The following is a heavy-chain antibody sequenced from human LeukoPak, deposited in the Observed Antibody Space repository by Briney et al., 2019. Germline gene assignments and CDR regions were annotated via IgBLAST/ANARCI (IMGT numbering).Heavy chain of an antibody. D-gene: IGHD3-22*01. CDR1: GGSISSGGYY. CDR2: IYYSGST. V-gene: IGHV4-31*03. CDR3: ARVGPYDSSGLDY. J-gene: IGHJ4*02. Sequence: SETLSLTCTVSGGSISSGGYYWSWIRQHPGKGLEWIGYIYYSGSTYYNPSLKSRVTISVDTSKKQFSLKLSSVTAADTAVYYCARVGPYDSSGLDYWGQGTLVTVSS.